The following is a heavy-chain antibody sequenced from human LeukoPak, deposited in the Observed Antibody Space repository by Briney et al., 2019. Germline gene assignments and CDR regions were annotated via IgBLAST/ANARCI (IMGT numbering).Heavy chain of an antibody. CDR2: ISYDGSNK. J-gene: IGHJ5*02. D-gene: IGHD6-13*01. Sequence: GGSLRLSCAASGFTFSSYAMHWVRQAPGKGLEWVAVISYDGSNKYYADSVKGRFTISRDNSKNTLYLQMNSLRAEDTAVYYCARASSSGNRFAVRQLVETWGQGTLVTVSS. CDR3: ARASSSGNRFAVRQLVET. CDR1: GFTFSSYA. V-gene: IGHV3-30*04.